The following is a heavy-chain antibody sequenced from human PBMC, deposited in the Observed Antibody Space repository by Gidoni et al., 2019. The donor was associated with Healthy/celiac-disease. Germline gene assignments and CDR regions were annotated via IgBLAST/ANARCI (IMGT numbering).Heavy chain of an antibody. D-gene: IGHD4-17*01. CDR1: GFAVRSNY. CDR3: ARGPHPYGDYVEDGMDV. CDR2: IYSGGST. V-gene: IGHV3-66*02. Sequence: EVQLVESGGGLVQPGGSLRLSCEASGFAVRSNYMSWVRQAPGKGLEWVSVIYSGGSTYYADSVKGRFTISRDNSKNTLYLQMNSLRAEDTAVYYCARGPHPYGDYVEDGMDVWGQGTTVTVSS. J-gene: IGHJ6*02.